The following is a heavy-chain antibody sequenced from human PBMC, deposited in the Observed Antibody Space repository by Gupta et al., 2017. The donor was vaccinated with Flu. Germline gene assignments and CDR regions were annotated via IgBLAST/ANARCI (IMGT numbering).Heavy chain of an antibody. CDR1: GYTFTDYY. CDR3: ARDRVGASRFDAFDP. V-gene: IGHV1-46*03. D-gene: IGHD1-26*01. J-gene: IGHJ5*02. Sequence: QVQLVQSGAEVKKHGASVKVSCKTSGYTFTDYYIHRVRQAPGQGLEGMGVISPSGGGTSYAQKFQDRVTVTRDTSTSTVYMELRSRRSEDTAMYYCARDRVGASRFDAFDPWGQGIVVTVSS. CDR2: ISPSGGGT.